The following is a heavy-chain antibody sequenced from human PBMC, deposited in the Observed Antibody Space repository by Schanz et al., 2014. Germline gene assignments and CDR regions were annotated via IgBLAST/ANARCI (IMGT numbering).Heavy chain of an antibody. J-gene: IGHJ6*02. V-gene: IGHV3-9*01. CDR3: ARVELSVYYYAMDV. CDR1: GFTFDDYA. CDR2: ISWNSGSI. D-gene: IGHD2-15*01. Sequence: EVQLVESGGGLVQPGRSLRLSCAASGFTFDDYAMHWVRQAPGKGLEWVSGISWNSGSIGYADSVKGRFTISRDDAKNSLYLQMNSLRAEDAAVYYCARVELSVYYYAMDVWGQGTTVTVSS.